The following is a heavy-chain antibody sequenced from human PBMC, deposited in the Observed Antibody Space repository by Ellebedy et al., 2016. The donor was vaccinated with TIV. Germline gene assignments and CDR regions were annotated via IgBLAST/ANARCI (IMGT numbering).Heavy chain of an antibody. D-gene: IGHD3-3*01. CDR1: GYTFTGYY. V-gene: IGHV1-2*02. CDR3: ARARDDFWSGYWGPLNWFDP. Sequence: ASVKVSXXASGYTFTGYYMHWVRQAPGQGLEWMGWINPSSGSTTYAQNFQGRVTMTRDTSISTAYMELSRLRSDDTAVYYCARARDDFWSGYWGPLNWFDPWGQGTLVTVSS. CDR2: INPSSGST. J-gene: IGHJ5*02.